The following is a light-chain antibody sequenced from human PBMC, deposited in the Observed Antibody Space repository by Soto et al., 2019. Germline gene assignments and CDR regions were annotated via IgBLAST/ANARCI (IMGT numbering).Light chain of an antibody. V-gene: IGKV3-20*01. J-gene: IGKJ4*01. Sequence: EIVLTQSTGTLSLSPGERATLSCRASQSVSSSYLAWYQQKPGQAPRLLSYGASSRATGIPDRFRGSGSGTDLTLTNSTLEPEDFEVYYCQQYGSSRTFGGGTKVEIK. CDR2: GAS. CDR3: QQYGSSRT. CDR1: QSVSSSY.